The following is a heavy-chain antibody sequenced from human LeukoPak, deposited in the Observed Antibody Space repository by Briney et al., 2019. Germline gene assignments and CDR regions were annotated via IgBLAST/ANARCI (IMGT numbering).Heavy chain of an antibody. V-gene: IGHV1-18*01. J-gene: IGHJ4*02. CDR3: ARDLSRHNILTDQY. CDR2: ISAYNGNK. CDR1: GYTFTNYA. Sequence: ASVKVSCKASGYTFTNYAISWVRQAPGQGLEWMGWISAYNGNKKYAQKLQGRVTLTIDTSTTTAYMELRNLRSDDTAVYYCARDLSRHNILTDQYWGQGTLVTVSS. D-gene: IGHD3-9*01.